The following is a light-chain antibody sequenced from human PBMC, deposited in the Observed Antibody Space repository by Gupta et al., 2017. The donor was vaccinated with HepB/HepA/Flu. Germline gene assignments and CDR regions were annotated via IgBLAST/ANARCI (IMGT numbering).Light chain of an antibody. CDR1: QTVSSRY. J-gene: IGKJ5*01. Sequence: EIVWRHSPAILSLSPGERATLSCRASQTVSSRYFAWYQQKPGQAPRVLIYGASSRATGIPDRFSGSGSGTDFTLTISRLEPEDFAVYYCQQYGSSFPITFGQGTRLDI. CDR3: QQYGSSFPIT. CDR2: GAS. V-gene: IGKV3-20*01.